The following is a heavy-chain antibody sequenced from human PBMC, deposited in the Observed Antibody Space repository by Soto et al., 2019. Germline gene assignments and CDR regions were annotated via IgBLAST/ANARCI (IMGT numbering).Heavy chain of an antibody. CDR2: ISAYNGNT. D-gene: IGHD3-10*01. V-gene: IGHV1-18*01. CDR3: ARERRYYGSGSYPYYYYGMDV. CDR1: GYTFTSYG. Sequence: ASVKVSCKASGYTFTSYGISWVRQAPGQGLEWMGWISAYNGNTNYAQKLQGRVTMTTDTSTSTAYMELRSLRSDDTAVYYCARERRYYGSGSYPYYYYGMDVWGQGTTVTVSS. J-gene: IGHJ6*02.